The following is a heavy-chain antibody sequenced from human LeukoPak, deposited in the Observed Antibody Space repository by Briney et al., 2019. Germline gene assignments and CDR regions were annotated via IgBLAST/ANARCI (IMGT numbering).Heavy chain of an antibody. CDR2: IRDSGET. V-gene: IGHV3-66*03. D-gene: IGHD4-17*01. CDR3: ARDRAVTQDWVEFDP. CDR1: GFSVSNYY. J-gene: IGHJ5*02. Sequence: GSLRLSCAGSGFSVSNYYMSWVRQAPGKGLEWVSLIRDSGETFYADSVKGRFTISRDNSKNTMYLQMNRLRVEDTAVYFCARDRAVTQDWVEFDPWGQGTLVTVSS.